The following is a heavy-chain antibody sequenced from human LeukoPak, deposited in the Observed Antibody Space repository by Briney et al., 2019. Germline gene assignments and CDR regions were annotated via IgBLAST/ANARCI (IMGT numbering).Heavy chain of an antibody. J-gene: IGHJ4*02. D-gene: IGHD2-15*01. CDR2: IKRDGSST. V-gene: IGHV3-74*01. Sequence: GGSLGLSCAASGFNISTYWMHWVRQAPGKGLVWVSRIKRDGSSTSYADSVKGRFTISRDNAKNTLYLQMNSLRVEDTAVYYCLGVGVSRNHDYWGQGTLVAVSS. CDR1: GFNISTYW. CDR3: LGVGVSRNHDY.